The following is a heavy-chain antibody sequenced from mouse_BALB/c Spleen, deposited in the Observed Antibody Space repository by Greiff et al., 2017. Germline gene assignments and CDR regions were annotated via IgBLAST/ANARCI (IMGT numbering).Heavy chain of an antibody. Sequence: VQLQQSGAELVKPGASVKLSCTASGFNIKDTYMHWVQQRPEQGLEWIGRIDPANGNTKYDPKFQGKATITADTSSNTAYLQLSSLTSEDTAVYYCASTGAYWYFDVWGAGTTVTVSS. CDR3: ASTGAYWYFDV. D-gene: IGHD4-1*01. CDR1: GFNIKDTY. J-gene: IGHJ1*01. V-gene: IGHV14-3*02. CDR2: IDPANGNT.